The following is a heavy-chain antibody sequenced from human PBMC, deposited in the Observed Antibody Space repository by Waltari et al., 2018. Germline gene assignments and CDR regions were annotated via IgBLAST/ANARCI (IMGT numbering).Heavy chain of an antibody. V-gene: IGHV3-72*01. CDR3: ARGYHSFDV. D-gene: IGHD1-20*01. CDR2: TRNKANSYTT. J-gene: IGHJ3*01. CDR1: GFTFSDHY. Sequence: EVQLVESGGGLVQPGGSLRLSCAASGFTFSDHYMDWVRQAPGKVLEWVGRTRNKANSYTTEYAASVKGRFTVSRDESRDSLYLQMTSPKTEDTAVYYCARGYHSFDVWGQGTMVTVSS.